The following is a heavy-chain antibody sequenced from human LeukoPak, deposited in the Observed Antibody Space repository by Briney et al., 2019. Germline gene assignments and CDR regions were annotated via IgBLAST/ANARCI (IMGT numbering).Heavy chain of an antibody. CDR3: ARGPHWDPHFDY. Sequence: ASVKVSCKASGYTFTSYYMHWVRQAPGQGREWMGIINPSGGSTSYAQKFQGRVTMTRDMSTSTVYMELSSLRSEDTAVYYCARGPHWDPHFDYWGQGTLVTVSS. V-gene: IGHV1-46*01. J-gene: IGHJ4*02. CDR2: INPSGGST. CDR1: GYTFTSYY. D-gene: IGHD7-27*01.